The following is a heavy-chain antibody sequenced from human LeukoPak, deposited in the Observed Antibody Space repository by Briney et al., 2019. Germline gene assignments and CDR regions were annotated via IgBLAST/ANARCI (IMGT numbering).Heavy chain of an antibody. D-gene: IGHD6-13*01. V-gene: IGHV3-53*01. CDR3: ASHSSSWYGFDY. CDR2: IYSGGST. J-gene: IGHJ4*02. CDR1: GFTVSSNH. Sequence: PGGSPRLSCAASGFTVSSNHMSWVRQAPGKGLEWVSVIYSGGSTYYADSVKGRFTISRDNSKNTLYLQMNSLRAEDTAVYYCASHSSSWYGFDYWGQGTLVTVSS.